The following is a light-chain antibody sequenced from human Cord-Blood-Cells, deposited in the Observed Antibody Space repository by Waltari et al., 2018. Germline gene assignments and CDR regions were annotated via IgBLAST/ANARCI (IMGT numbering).Light chain of an antibody. CDR3: QAWDSSTADVV. V-gene: IGLV3-1*01. CDR2: QDS. Sequence: SYELTQPPSVSVSPGQPASIPCSGDNFGDKYACCYPQKPGQSPVLVIYQDSKRPSGIPVRFSGSNSGNTATLTISGTQAMDEADYYCQAWDSSTADVVFGGGTKLTVL. J-gene: IGLJ2*01. CDR1: NFGDKY.